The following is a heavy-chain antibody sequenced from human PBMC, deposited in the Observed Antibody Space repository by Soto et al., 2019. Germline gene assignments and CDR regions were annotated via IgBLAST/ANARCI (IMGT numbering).Heavy chain of an antibody. Sequence: SETLSLTCTVSGGSISSYYWSWIRQPPGKGLEWIGYIYYSGSTNSTPSLKSRVNISVDTYKNHFSPKLSYVTAADKAVYYCARAYDFWSGYPLDVWAQGTKVTVS. D-gene: IGHD3-3*01. J-gene: IGHJ6*02. CDR1: GGSISSYY. V-gene: IGHV4-59*01. CDR2: IYYSGST. CDR3: ARAYDFWSGYPLDV.